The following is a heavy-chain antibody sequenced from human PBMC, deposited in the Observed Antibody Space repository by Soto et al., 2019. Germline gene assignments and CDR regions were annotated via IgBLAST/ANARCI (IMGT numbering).Heavy chain of an antibody. Sequence: EVQLLESGGGLVQPGGSLRLSCTASGFTFSSHAMTWVRQAPGKGLEWVSGLSGSGDSKYYADSVKGRFTISRDNSMDTCYLQMKALRAEDAAVYYCAKVSSSWYAGFFDLWGQGTPVTVSS. J-gene: IGHJ4*02. CDR1: GFTFSSHA. CDR2: LSGSGDSK. CDR3: AKVSSSWYAGFFDL. D-gene: IGHD6-13*01. V-gene: IGHV3-23*01.